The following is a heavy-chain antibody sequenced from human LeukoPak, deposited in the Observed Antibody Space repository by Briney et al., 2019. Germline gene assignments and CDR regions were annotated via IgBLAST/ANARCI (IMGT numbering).Heavy chain of an antibody. CDR1: GFTFSSSW. CDR2: IKPDGSEK. CDR3: ARDRLGAEYDY. Sequence: GGSLRLSCAASGFTFSSSWMSWVRQAPGRGLEWVTNIKPDGSEKYYVDSVKGRFTISRDNAKKSLYLQMNSLRAEDTAVYYCARDRLGAEYDYWGQGTLVSVSS. J-gene: IGHJ4*02. D-gene: IGHD3-16*01. V-gene: IGHV3-7*01.